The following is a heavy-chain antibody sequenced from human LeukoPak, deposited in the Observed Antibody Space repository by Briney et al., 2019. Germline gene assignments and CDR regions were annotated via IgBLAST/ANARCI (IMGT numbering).Heavy chain of an antibody. V-gene: IGHV3-23*01. CDR2: ISSRGGST. CDR1: GFTFSSYA. CDR3: ARRIIMIGKGMDV. J-gene: IGHJ6*03. D-gene: IGHD3-22*01. Sequence: PGGSLRLSCAASGFTFSSYAMSWVRQPPGKGLDWVSAISSRGGSTYYAGSVKGRFTISRDNSKSTLHLQMNSLRAEDTAEYYCARRIIMIGKGMDVWGKGTTVTVSS.